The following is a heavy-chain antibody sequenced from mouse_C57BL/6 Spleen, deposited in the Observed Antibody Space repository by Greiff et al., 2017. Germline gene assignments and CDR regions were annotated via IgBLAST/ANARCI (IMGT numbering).Heavy chain of an antibody. V-gene: IGHV1-42*01. CDR1: GYSFTGYY. D-gene: IGHD4-1*01. J-gene: IGHJ2*01. Sequence: EVQLQQSGPELVKPGASVKISCKASGYSFTGYYMNWVKQSPEKSLEWIGEINPSTGGTTYNQKFKAKATLTVDKSSSTAYMQLKSLTSEDSAVYYCARSRLGDYWGQGTTLTVSS. CDR3: ARSRLGDY. CDR2: INPSTGGT.